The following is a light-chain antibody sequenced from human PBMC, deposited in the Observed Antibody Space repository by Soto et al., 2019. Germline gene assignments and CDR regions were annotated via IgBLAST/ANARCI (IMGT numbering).Light chain of an antibody. V-gene: IGKV1-39*01. CDR2: GAA. Sequence: DIQMTQSPSSLSASVGDRVAITCRASQNIRNYLNWYQQKPGKAPKVLIYGAASLQSGVPSRFSGSGSGTNFTLTINSLQPEDYATYYCQKYNGAPFTFGPGTKVDIK. J-gene: IGKJ3*01. CDR1: QNIRNY. CDR3: QKYNGAPFT.